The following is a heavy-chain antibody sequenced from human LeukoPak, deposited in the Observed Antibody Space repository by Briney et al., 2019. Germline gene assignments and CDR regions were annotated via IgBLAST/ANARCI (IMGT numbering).Heavy chain of an antibody. V-gene: IGHV3-23*01. CDR1: GFTFSSYA. CDR3: AKDRGSYYASYYFDY. J-gene: IGHJ4*02. Sequence: GGSLRLSCVASGFTFSSYAMGWVRQAPGKGLEWVSAISGSGGSTYYADSVKGRFTISRDNSKNTLYLQMNSLRAEYTSLYYGAKDRGSYYASYYFDYWGQGTLVTVSS. D-gene: IGHD1-26*01. CDR2: ISGSGGST.